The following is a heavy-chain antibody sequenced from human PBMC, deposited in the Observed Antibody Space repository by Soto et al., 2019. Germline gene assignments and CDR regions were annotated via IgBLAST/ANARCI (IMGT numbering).Heavy chain of an antibody. CDR1: GFTFSSYA. CDR3: AREAGYSYGYDGMDV. Sequence: EVQLLESGGGLVQPGGSLRLSCAASGFTFSSYAMSWVRQAPGKGLEWVSGISGSGGSTNYADSVKGRFTISRDNAKNTLYLQMNSLRAEDTAVYYCAREAGYSYGYDGMDVWGQGTTVTVSS. CDR2: ISGSGGST. V-gene: IGHV3-23*01. D-gene: IGHD5-18*01. J-gene: IGHJ6*02.